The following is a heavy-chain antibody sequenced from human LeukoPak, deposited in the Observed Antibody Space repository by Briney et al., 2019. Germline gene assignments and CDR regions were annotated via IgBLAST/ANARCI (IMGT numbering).Heavy chain of an antibody. V-gene: IGHV5-51*01. CDR2: IFPGDSDT. Sequence: GESLKISCKASGYSFTNYWIGWVRQMPGKGLEWMGIIFPGDSDTTYSPSFQGQVTISADKSINTAYLQRSNLKASDTAMYYCASSVSQTRFDYWGQGTQVTASS. CDR1: GYSFTNYW. D-gene: IGHD1/OR15-1a*01. J-gene: IGHJ4*02. CDR3: ASSVSQTRFDY.